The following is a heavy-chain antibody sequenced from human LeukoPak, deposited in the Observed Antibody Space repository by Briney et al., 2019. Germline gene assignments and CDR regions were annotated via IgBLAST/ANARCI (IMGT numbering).Heavy chain of an antibody. J-gene: IGHJ5*02. CDR1: GGSISSYY. Sequence: PSETLSLTCTVSGGSISSYYWSWIRQPPGKELEWIGYIYSNGSTNYNPSLKSRVTISLGTSKKQFSLTLSSVTAADTAVYYCARRGAWLSWFDPWGQGTLVTVSS. V-gene: IGHV4-59*08. CDR3: ARRGAWLSWFDP. CDR2: IYSNGST. D-gene: IGHD6-19*01.